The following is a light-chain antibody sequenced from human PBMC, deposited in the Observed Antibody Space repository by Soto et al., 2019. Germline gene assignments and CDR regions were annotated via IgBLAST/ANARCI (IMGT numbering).Light chain of an antibody. J-gene: IGLJ1*01. V-gene: IGLV2-14*01. CDR2: DVN. CDR1: SSDVGGYKY. CDR3: SSYTGSSIGV. Sequence: QSVLTQPASVSGSPGQSITISCTGTSSDVGGYKYVSWYQHHPGKAPKLMIYDVNNRPSGVSNRFSGSKSGNTASLTISGLQAEDEADYYCSSYTGSSIGVFGTGTKLT.